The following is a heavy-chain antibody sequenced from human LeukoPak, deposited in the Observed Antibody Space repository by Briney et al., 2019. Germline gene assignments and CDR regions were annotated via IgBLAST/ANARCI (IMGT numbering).Heavy chain of an antibody. J-gene: IGHJ5*02. V-gene: IGHV3-23*01. CDR2: ASGSGDST. D-gene: IGHD3-10*01. CDR3: AKDYAPFGELSDSFDP. CDR1: GFTFSTNA. Sequence: PGGSLRLSCAASGFTFSTNAMSWVRRAPGKGLEWVSAASGSGDSTYYADSVRGRFTISRDNSKNTLYLQMNSLRAEDTAVYYCAKDYAPFGELSDSFDPWGQGTLVTVSS.